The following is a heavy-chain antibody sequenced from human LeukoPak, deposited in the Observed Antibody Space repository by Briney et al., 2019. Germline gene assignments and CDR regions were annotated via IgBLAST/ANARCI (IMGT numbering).Heavy chain of an antibody. CDR2: IIPIFGTA. D-gene: IGHD3-10*01. Sequence: ASVKVSCKASGGTFSSYGISWVRQAPGQGLEWMGGIIPIFGTANYAQKFQGRVTITTDESTSTAYMELSSLRSEDTAVYYCARGFTMVREYAFDIWGQGTMVTVSP. CDR1: GGTFSSYG. CDR3: ARGFTMVREYAFDI. J-gene: IGHJ3*02. V-gene: IGHV1-69*05.